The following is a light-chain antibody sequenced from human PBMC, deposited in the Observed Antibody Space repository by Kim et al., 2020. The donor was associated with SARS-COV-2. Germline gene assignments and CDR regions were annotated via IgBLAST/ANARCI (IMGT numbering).Light chain of an antibody. CDR2: GAS. CDR1: QSIKNNY. Sequence: SPGADATPTSRASQSIKNNYLGWYQQRPGQAPRFLIHGASSRATGIPDRFSGSGSETDFTLTISRLEPEDFAVYYCQQYGRPPYTFGQGTKVDIK. CDR3: QQYGRPPYT. V-gene: IGKV3-20*01. J-gene: IGKJ2*01.